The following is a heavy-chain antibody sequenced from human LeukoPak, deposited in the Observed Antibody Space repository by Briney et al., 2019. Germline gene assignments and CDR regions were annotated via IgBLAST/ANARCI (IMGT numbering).Heavy chain of an antibody. J-gene: IGHJ4*02. Sequence: GGSLRLSCVASGFTFSNAWMSWVRQAPGKGLEWVAVISYDGSTKYYADSVKGRFTISRDNSKNTLYLQMNSLRAEDTAVYYCARGPSGYHNTGGQGTLVTVSS. CDR2: ISYDGSTK. CDR3: ARGPSGYHNT. CDR1: GFTFSNAW. D-gene: IGHD5-12*01. V-gene: IGHV3-30*14.